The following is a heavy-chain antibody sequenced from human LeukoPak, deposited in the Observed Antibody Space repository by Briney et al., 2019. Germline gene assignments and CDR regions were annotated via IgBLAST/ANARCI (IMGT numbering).Heavy chain of an antibody. CDR2: VYYSGST. J-gene: IGHJ3*02. D-gene: IGHD6-19*01. V-gene: IGHV4-59*01. CDR3: ARDRSSGWYSSAFDI. Sequence: SETLSLTCTVSGGSISNYYWSWVRQPPGKGLEWIGYVYYSGSTNYNPSLKSRVTISVDTSKNQFSLKLSSVTAADTAVYYCARDRSSGWYSSAFDIWGQGTMVTVSS. CDR1: GGSISNYY.